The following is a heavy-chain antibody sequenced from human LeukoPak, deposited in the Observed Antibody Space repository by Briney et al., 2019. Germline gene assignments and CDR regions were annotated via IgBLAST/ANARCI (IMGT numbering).Heavy chain of an antibody. J-gene: IGHJ5*02. CDR3: VRSFHPGGWFDP. CDR2: INEDGSEI. CDR1: GFTFDDYA. Sequence: QPGGSLRLSCAASGFTFDDYAMHWVRQAPGKGLEWVASINEDGSEIRYVDSVKGRFTIARDNAKDSLFLQMNSLTVEDTAMYYCVRSFHPGGWFDPWGQGTLVTVSS. D-gene: IGHD3-10*01. V-gene: IGHV3-7*01.